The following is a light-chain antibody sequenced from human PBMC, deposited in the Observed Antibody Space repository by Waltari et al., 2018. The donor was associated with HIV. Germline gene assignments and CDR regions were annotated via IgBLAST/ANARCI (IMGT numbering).Light chain of an antibody. CDR2: DDR. Sequence: SYVLTQAPSVSVAPGQTASISCGGDKIGTKSVHWYQQKPGQAPVLVVYDDRDRPSGIPELFSGFNSGNTATLTISRVEAGDEADYYCQVWHSKSDHVVFGGGTKVTVL. CDR1: KIGTKS. J-gene: IGLJ2*01. CDR3: QVWHSKSDHVV. V-gene: IGLV3-21*02.